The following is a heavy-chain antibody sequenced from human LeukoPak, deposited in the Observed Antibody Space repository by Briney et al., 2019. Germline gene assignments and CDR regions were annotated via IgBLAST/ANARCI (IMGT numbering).Heavy chain of an antibody. Sequence: PSETLSLTCSVSGGSINSYYWSWIRQPAGRGLEWIGRSYSSGSADYNPSLKSRVTISVDTSKNQFSLKLSSVTAADTAVYYCASYTSSGAYFDYWGQGTLVTVSS. CDR1: GGSINSYY. D-gene: IGHD6-13*01. CDR2: SYSSGSA. V-gene: IGHV4-4*07. J-gene: IGHJ4*02. CDR3: ASYTSSGAYFDY.